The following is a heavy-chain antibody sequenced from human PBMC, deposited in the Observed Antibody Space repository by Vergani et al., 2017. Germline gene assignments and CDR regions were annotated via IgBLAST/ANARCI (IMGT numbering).Heavy chain of an antibody. CDR1: GDSISSYY. J-gene: IGHJ3*02. V-gene: IGHV4-59*01. Sequence: QVQLQESGPGLVKPSETLFLTCTVSGDSISSYYWSWIRQPPGKGLEWIAYIYYSGSTNYNPSLKSRVTISVDTSKNQFFLKLSSVTAADTAVYYCARDRIALGEDAFDIWGQGTMVTVSS. CDR2: IYYSGST. CDR3: ARDRIALGEDAFDI. D-gene: IGHD3-10*01.